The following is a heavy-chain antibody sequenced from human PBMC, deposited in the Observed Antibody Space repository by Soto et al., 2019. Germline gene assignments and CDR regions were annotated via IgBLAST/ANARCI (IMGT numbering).Heavy chain of an antibody. CDR1: GFIFTDYS. J-gene: IGHJ4*02. V-gene: IGHV3-11*01. D-gene: IGHD5-12*01. CDR3: ARDPQRRDGYNFDS. Sequence: QVQLVESGGGLVEPGGSLRLSCVASGFIFTDYSMTWIRQAPGKGLEWVSYITTGGETTLYADSVKGRFTISRDNAKKGLSIEMNSLRVDNTAVYYCARDPQRRDGYNFDSWGPGTLVTVSS. CDR2: ITTGGETT.